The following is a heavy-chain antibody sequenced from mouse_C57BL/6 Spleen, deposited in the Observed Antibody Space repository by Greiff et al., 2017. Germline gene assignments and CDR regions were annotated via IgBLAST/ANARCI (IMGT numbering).Heavy chain of an antibody. CDR1: GFTFSSYA. CDR3: ARGYDGYRFDY. V-gene: IGHV5-4*03. Sequence: DVKLVESGGGLVKPGGSLKLSCAASGFTFSSYAMSWVRQTPEKRLEWVATISDGGSYTYYPDNVKGRFTISRDNAKNNLYLQMSTLKSEDTAMYYCARGYDGYRFDYWGQGTTLTVSS. D-gene: IGHD2-3*01. CDR2: ISDGGSYT. J-gene: IGHJ2*01.